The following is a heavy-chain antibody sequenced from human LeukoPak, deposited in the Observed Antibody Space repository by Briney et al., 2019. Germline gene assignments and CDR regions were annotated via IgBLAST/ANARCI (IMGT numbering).Heavy chain of an antibody. CDR1: GYTFAGYY. CDR3: ARVDGGAGSYGY. D-gene: IGHD3-10*01. V-gene: IGHV1-2*02. Sequence: GASVRLSCKSSGYTFAGYYMHGRREAPARGHECVLWVNLHSGGTTYTQTSQGRVTITRDTPISRAYRELSRLRSGDTAVFHCARVDGGAGSYGYCGQGTLVTVSS. CDR2: VNLHSGGT. J-gene: IGHJ4*02.